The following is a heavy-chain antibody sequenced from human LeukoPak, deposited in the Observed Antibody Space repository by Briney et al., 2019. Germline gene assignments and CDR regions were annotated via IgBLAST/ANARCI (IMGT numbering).Heavy chain of an antibody. CDR3: ARDHESSGHPTSDY. V-gene: IGHV3-23*01. Sequence: PGGSLRLSCGASGFTFSSYSMTWVRQAPGKGLEWGSTIKGSAEATFYADSVKDRFTISRDNSKNTLYLQMNSLRAEDTALYFCARDHESSGHPTSDYWGQGTLVTVSS. D-gene: IGHD3-22*01. CDR2: IKGSAEAT. J-gene: IGHJ4*02. CDR1: GFTFSSYS.